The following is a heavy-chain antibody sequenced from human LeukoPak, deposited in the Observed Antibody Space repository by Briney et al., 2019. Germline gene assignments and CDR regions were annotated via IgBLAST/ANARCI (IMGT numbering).Heavy chain of an antibody. V-gene: IGHV4-34*01. CDR2: INHSGTT. Sequence: PSETLSLTCAVYGGSFSGYSWTWIRQPPGKGLEWIGEINHSGTTDYNPSLQSRVTISLDTSKNHFSLKLSSVTAADTAVYFCARARTYYYDVRTTVGDAFDIWGQGTMVTVTS. CDR1: GGSFSGYS. D-gene: IGHD3-22*01. J-gene: IGHJ3*02. CDR3: ARARTYYYDVRTTVGDAFDI.